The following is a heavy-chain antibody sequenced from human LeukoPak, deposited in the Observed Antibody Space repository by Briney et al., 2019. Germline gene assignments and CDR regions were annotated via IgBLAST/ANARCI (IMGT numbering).Heavy chain of an antibody. Sequence: SQTLSLTCTVSGGSISSGSYYWTWIRQPAGKGLEWIGRIYTSGSTNYNPSLKNRVTISVDTSKNQFSLKLSSVTAADTAVYYCARDRPLMVYAQGSPSYYYYMDVWGKETTVTVSS. CDR1: GGSISSGSYY. J-gene: IGHJ6*03. D-gene: IGHD2-8*01. CDR2: IYTSGST. V-gene: IGHV4-61*02. CDR3: ARDRPLMVYAQGSPSYYYYMDV.